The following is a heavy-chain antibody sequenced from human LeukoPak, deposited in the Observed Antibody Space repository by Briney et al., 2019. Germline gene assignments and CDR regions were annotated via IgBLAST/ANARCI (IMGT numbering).Heavy chain of an antibody. D-gene: IGHD4-23*01. CDR3: ARRETVVTSGAFDI. Sequence: SETLSLTCTVSGGSISSYYWSWIRQPPGKGLEWIGYIYYSGSTNYNPSLKSRVTISVDTPKNQFSLKLSSVTAADTAVYYCARRETVVTSGAFDIWGQGTMVTVSS. CDR1: GGSISSYY. V-gene: IGHV4-59*01. CDR2: IYYSGST. J-gene: IGHJ3*02.